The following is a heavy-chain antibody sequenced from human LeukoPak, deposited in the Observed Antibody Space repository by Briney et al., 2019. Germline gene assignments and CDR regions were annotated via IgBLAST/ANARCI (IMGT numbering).Heavy chain of an antibody. J-gene: IGHJ4*02. D-gene: IGHD3-10*01. CDR1: GITLSNYG. Sequence: GGSLRLSCVVSGITLSNYGMSWVRQAPGKGLEWVSGISERGGSTNYADSVKGRFIISRDTSKNTVYLQMNSLRVEDTAVYFCAKRGIVIRAVIIIGFHKEAYYFDYWGQGILVSVSS. CDR2: ISERGGST. V-gene: IGHV3-23*01. CDR3: AKRGIVIRAVIIIGFHKEAYYFDY.